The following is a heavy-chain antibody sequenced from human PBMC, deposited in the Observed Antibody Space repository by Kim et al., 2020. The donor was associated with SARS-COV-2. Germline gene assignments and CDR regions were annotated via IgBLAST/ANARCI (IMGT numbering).Heavy chain of an antibody. CDR3: ARLPVAMVRGNWFDP. D-gene: IGHD3-10*01. J-gene: IGHJ5*02. V-gene: IGHV5-51*01. CDR2: IYPGDSDT. Sequence: GESLKISCKGSGYSFTSYWIGWVRQMPGKGLEWMGIIYPGDSDTRYSPSFQGQVTISADKSISIAYLQWSSLKASDTAMYYCARLPVAMVRGNWFDPWGQGTLVTVSS. CDR1: GYSFTSYW.